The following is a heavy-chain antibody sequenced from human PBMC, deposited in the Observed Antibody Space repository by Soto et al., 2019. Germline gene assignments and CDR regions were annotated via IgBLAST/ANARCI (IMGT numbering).Heavy chain of an antibody. V-gene: IGHV5-10-1*01. CDR3: ARRHSSSSALDP. CDR2: IDPSDSYT. CDR1: GYSFTSYW. D-gene: IGHD6-13*01. J-gene: IGHJ5*02. Sequence: GESLKISCKGCGYSFTSYWINWVRQMPGKGLEWMGRIDPSDSYTNYSPSFQGHVTISADKSISTAYLQWSSLKASDTAMYYCARRHSSSSALDPWGQGTLVTVSS.